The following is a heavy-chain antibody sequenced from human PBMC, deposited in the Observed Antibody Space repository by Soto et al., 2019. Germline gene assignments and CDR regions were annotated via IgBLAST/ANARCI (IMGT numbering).Heavy chain of an antibody. CDR3: ARYNYDSSGYSRYFDS. CDR2: IYYSGST. CDR1: GGSISSGGYY. V-gene: IGHV4-31*03. J-gene: IGHJ4*02. Sequence: PSETLSITCTVSGGSISSGGYYWSWIRQHPGKGLEWIGYIYYSGSTYYNPSLKSRVTISVDTSKNQFSLKLSSVTAADTAVYYCARYNYDSSGYSRYFDSWGQGTLVTVSS. D-gene: IGHD3-22*01.